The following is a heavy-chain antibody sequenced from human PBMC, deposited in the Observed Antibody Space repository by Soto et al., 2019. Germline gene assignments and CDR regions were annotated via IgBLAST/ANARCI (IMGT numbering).Heavy chain of an antibody. CDR3: ARDRMEDYYDSRGLDY. V-gene: IGHV6-1*01. J-gene: IGHJ4*02. CDR1: ADSISINSAA. Sequence: PSQTLSLNCAISADSISINSAAWNWIRQSPSRGLEWLGRTYYRSKWYKDYEVAVRSRITINPDTSNNQFAMQLNSVTPDDTAVYCCARDRMEDYYDSRGLDYWGQGTLVTVSS. D-gene: IGHD3-22*01. CDR2: TYYRSKWYK.